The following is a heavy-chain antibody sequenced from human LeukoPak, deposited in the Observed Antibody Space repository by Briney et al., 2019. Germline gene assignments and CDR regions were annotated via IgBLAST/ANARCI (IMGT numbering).Heavy chain of an antibody. Sequence: GASVKVSCKASGYTFTGYYMHWVRQAPGQGLEWMGWINPNSGGTNYAQKFQGRVTMTRDTSISTAYMELSRLRSDDTAVYYCARVPSYYYDSSGYLPLDYWGQRTLVTVSS. CDR3: ARVPSYYYDSSGYLPLDY. CDR2: INPNSGGT. V-gene: IGHV1-2*02. J-gene: IGHJ4*02. D-gene: IGHD3-22*01. CDR1: GYTFTGYY.